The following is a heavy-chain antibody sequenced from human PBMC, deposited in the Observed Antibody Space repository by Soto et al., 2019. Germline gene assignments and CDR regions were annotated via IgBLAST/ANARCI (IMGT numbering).Heavy chain of an antibody. J-gene: IGHJ4*01. CDR2: AHHSGRT. CDR1: SSAMASSNC. Sequence: SENPSLTCTVTSSAMASSNCGIGVRRWPGKGLEWIGEAHHSGRTNYNPSLKSRVTISVDKSKNHFSLKLSSVTAADTAVYYCASSEAKGLARWGRGTLVTVSA. CDR3: ASSEAKGLAR. V-gene: IGHV4-4*02. D-gene: IGHD1-26*01.